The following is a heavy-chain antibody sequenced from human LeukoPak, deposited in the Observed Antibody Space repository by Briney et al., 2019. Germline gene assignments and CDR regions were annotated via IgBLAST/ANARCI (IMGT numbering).Heavy chain of an antibody. D-gene: IGHD6-13*01. J-gene: IGHJ4*02. Sequence: GGSLRLSCVASGFTFSSYAMSWVRQAPGKGLEWVSAISGSGGSTYYADSVKGRFTISRGNSKNTLYLQMNSLRAEDTAVYYCAKALEYSSSWYADYFDYWGQGTLVTVSS. CDR1: GFTFSSYA. CDR3: AKALEYSSSWYADYFDY. CDR2: ISGSGGST. V-gene: IGHV3-23*01.